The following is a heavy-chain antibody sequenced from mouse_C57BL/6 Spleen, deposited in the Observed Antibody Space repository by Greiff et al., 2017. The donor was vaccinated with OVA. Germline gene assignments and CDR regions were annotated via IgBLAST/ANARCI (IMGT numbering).Heavy chain of an antibody. J-gene: IGHJ2*01. D-gene: IGHD3-2*02. CDR1: GYAFTNYL. CDR3: AHRPSSGYYFDY. CDR2: INPGSGGT. Sequence: QVQLKQSGAELVRPGTSVKVSCKASGYAFTNYLIEWVKQRPGQGLEWIGVINPGSGGTNYNEKFKGKATLTADKSSSTAYMQLSSLTSEDSAVYFCAHRPSSGYYFDYWGQGTTLTVSS. V-gene: IGHV1-54*01.